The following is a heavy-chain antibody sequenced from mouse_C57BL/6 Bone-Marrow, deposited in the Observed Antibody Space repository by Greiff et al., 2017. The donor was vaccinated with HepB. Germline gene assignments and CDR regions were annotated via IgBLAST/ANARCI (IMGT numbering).Heavy chain of an antibody. V-gene: IGHV1-76*01. CDR2: IYPGSGNT. Sequence: VQLQQSGAELVRPGASVKLSCKASGYTFTDYYINWVKQRPGQGLEWIARIYPGSGNTYYNEKFKGKATLTAEKSSSTAYMQLSSLTSEDSAVYFCARDYLGENAMDYWGQGTSVTVSS. D-gene: IGHD2-4*01. J-gene: IGHJ4*01. CDR3: ARDYLGENAMDY. CDR1: GYTFTDYY.